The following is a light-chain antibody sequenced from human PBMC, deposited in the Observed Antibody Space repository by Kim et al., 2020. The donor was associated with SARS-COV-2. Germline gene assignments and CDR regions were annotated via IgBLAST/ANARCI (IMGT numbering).Light chain of an antibody. CDR3: QVWDSSTDRVV. CDR2: RDS. Sequence: ALGQTARITCGGNNIGSKNVHWYQQKPGQAPVLVIYRDSNRPSGIPERFSGSNSGNTATLTISRAQAGDEADYYCQVWDSSTDRVVFGGGTQLTVL. J-gene: IGLJ2*01. CDR1: NIGSKN. V-gene: IGLV3-9*01.